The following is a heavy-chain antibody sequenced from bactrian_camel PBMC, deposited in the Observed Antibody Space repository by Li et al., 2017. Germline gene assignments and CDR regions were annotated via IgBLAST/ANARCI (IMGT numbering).Heavy chain of an antibody. CDR2: IAIGGEST. D-gene: IGHD3*01. CDR1: GYTYNCYY. J-gene: IGHJ4*01. V-gene: IGHV3S40*01. CDR3: AADCLWTQDYKHPPSWYNY. Sequence: DVQLVESGGGSVQAGGSLRLSCAASGYTYNCYYMGWFRQAPGKEREGVAAIAIGGESTYIGDSVKGRFTISQDYAKNTIYLHMNNLQPEDTAMYYCAADCLWTQDYKHPPSWYNYWGHGTQVTVS.